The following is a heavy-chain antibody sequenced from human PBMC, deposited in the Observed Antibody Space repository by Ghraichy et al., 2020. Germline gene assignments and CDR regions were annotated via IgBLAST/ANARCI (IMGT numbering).Heavy chain of an antibody. D-gene: IGHD1-7*01. CDR1: GFTFSSYT. CDR2: ISSSSSYM. CDR3: ARTKTGTTSAFDI. Sequence: GGSLRLSCAASGFTFSSYTMNWVRQAPGKGLEWVSSISSSSSYMCYADSVKGRLTISRDNAKNSLYLQMNSLRAEDTAVFYCARTKTGTTSAFDIWGQGTMVTVSS. J-gene: IGHJ3*02. V-gene: IGHV3-21*01.